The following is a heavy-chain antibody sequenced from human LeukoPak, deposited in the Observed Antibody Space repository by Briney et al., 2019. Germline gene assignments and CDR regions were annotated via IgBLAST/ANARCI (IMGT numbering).Heavy chain of an antibody. V-gene: IGHV3-30*18. CDR1: GFTSRDYG. CDR2: ISYDGSNK. Sequence: PGRSLRLSCAASGFTSRDYGMHWVRQAPGKGLEWVASISYDGSNKVYADSVKGRFTISRDNSKSTLYLQMNSLRAEDTAVYYCAKVRDCGGDCLDYWGQGTLVTVSS. D-gene: IGHD2-21*01. CDR3: AKVRDCGGDCLDY. J-gene: IGHJ4*02.